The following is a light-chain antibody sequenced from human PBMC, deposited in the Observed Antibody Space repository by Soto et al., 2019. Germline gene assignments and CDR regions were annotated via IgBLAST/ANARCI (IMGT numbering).Light chain of an antibody. J-gene: IGLJ2*01. CDR1: SSDVGGYNY. CDR3: SSYTRTTTPLV. CDR2: EVR. V-gene: IGLV2-14*01. Sequence: HSALTQPASVSGSPGQSITIPCTGTSSDVGGYNYVSWYQQHPGKAPKLMIYEVRNRPSGVSTRFSGSKSGNTASLTISGLQAEDEADYYCSSYTRTTTPLVFGGGTKLTVL.